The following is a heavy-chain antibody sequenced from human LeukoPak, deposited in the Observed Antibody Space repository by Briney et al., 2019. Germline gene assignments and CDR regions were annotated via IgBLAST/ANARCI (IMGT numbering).Heavy chain of an antibody. V-gene: IGHV3-23*01. CDR1: GFTFSSYA. J-gene: IGHJ3*02. D-gene: IGHD3-10*01. CDR3: AKENVLWFGELLYTDAFDI. Sequence: PGGSLRLSCAASGFTFSSYAMSWVRQAPGKGLEWVSAISGSGGSTYYADSVKGRFTISRDNSKNTLSLQMNSLRAEDTAVYYCAKENVLWFGELLYTDAFDIWGQGTMVTVSS. CDR2: ISGSGGST.